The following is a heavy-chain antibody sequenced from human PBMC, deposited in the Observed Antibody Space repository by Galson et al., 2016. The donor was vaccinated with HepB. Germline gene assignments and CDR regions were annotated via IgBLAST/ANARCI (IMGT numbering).Heavy chain of an antibody. CDR3: ANSYYDSSGYYCDS. CDR1: GFSFKDYA. V-gene: IGHV3-30*18. CDR2: ISYDGSDK. D-gene: IGHD3-22*01. J-gene: IGHJ4*02. Sequence: SLRLSCAASGFSFKDYAMHWVRQTPGKGLEWVAVISYDGSDKFYGDSVKGRFTISRDNSKNTLCLQMNSLRVDDTAVYYCANSYYDSSGYYCDSWGQGTLVTVSS.